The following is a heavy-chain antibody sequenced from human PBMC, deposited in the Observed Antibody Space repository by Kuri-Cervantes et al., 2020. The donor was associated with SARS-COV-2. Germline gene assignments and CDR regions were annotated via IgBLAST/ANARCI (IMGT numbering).Heavy chain of an antibody. J-gene: IGHJ3*02. Sequence: SQTLSLTCAVYGGSFSGYYWSWIRQPPGKGLEWIGEINHSGSTNYNPSLKSRVTISVDTSKNQFSLKLSSVTAADTAVYYCARFSGSEDAFDIWGQGTMGTVSS. CDR2: INHSGST. CDR3: ARFSGSEDAFDI. V-gene: IGHV4-34*01. CDR1: GGSFSGYY. D-gene: IGHD3-10*01.